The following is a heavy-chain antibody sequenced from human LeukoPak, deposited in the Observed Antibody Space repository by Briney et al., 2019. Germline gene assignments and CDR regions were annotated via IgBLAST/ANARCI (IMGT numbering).Heavy chain of an antibody. V-gene: IGHV4-34*01. CDR2: INHSGST. CDR1: GGSFSGYY. CDR3: ARNDIVVVPAAMRYYYYMDV. J-gene: IGHJ6*03. D-gene: IGHD2-2*01. Sequence: SETLSLTCAVYGGSFSGYYWSWIRQPPGKGLEWIGEINHSGSTNYNPSLKSRVTISVDTSKNQFSLKLSSVTAADTAVCYCARNDIVVVPAAMRYYYYMDVWGKGTTVTVSS.